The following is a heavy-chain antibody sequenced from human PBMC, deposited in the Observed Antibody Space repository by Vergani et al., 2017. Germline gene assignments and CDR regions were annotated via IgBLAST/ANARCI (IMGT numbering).Heavy chain of an antibody. Sequence: QVQLVQSGAEVKKPGASVKVSCKVSGYTLTELSMHWVRQAPGKGHEWMGGFDPEDGETIYAQKFQGRVTMTEDTSTDTAYMELSSLRSEDTAVYYCATAAVVVAATPILRHYYYYGMDVWGQGTTVTVSS. J-gene: IGHJ6*02. CDR3: ATAAVVVAATPILRHYYYYGMDV. CDR2: FDPEDGET. V-gene: IGHV1-24*01. CDR1: GYTLTELS. D-gene: IGHD2-15*01.